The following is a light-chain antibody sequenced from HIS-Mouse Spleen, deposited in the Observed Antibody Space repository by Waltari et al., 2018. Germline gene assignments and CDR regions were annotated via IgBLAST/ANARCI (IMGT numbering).Light chain of an antibody. Sequence: QSALTQPASVSGSPGQSIPISCTGTSSAVGSYTLVSWYQQHPGKAPKLMIYEGSKRPSGVSNRFSGSKSGNTASLTISGLQAEDEADYYCCSYAGSSTPWVFGGGTKLTVL. CDR2: EGS. CDR1: SSAVGSYTL. V-gene: IGLV2-23*01. CDR3: CSYAGSSTPWV. J-gene: IGLJ3*02.